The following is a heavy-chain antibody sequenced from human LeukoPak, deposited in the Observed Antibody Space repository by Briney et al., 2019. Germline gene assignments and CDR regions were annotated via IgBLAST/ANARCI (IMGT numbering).Heavy chain of an antibody. Sequence: SETLSLTCAVYGGSFSGYYWSWIRQPPGKGLEWIGEINHSGSTNYNPSLKSRVTISVDTSKNQFSLKLSSVTAADTAVYYCARRTQLWFGSPLFDYWGQGTLVTVSS. CDR2: INHSGST. V-gene: IGHV4-34*01. CDR3: ARRTQLWFGSPLFDY. D-gene: IGHD5-18*01. CDR1: GGSFSGYY. J-gene: IGHJ4*02.